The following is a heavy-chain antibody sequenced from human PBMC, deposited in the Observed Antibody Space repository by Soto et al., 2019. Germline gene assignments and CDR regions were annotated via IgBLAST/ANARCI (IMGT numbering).Heavy chain of an antibody. Sequence: PSETLSLTCAVSGYSISSGYYWGWIRQPPGKGLEWIGSIYHSGSTYYNPSLKSRVTISVDTSKNQFSLKLSSVTAADTAVYYCARARRLDYDFWTYFDYWGQGTLVTVS. CDR3: ARARRLDYDFWTYFDY. J-gene: IGHJ4*02. D-gene: IGHD3-3*01. CDR2: IYHSGST. V-gene: IGHV4-38-2*01. CDR1: GYSISSGYY.